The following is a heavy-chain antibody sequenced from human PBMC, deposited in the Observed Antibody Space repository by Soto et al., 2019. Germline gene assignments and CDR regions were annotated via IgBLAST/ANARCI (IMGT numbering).Heavy chain of an antibody. CDR2: IRRSGDYT. CDR3: ARSTSIGGMDV. D-gene: IGHD6-6*01. CDR1: GFSFSTYS. Sequence: EVQLVESGGGVVMPGGSLRLSGIASGFSFSTYSMNWVRQAPGKGLEWVSSIRRSGDYTYYADSLKGRFTISRDNAKTSLSLQMISLRAEDTAVDYCARSTSIGGMDVWGQGTTVTVSA. J-gene: IGHJ6*01. V-gene: IGHV3-21*01.